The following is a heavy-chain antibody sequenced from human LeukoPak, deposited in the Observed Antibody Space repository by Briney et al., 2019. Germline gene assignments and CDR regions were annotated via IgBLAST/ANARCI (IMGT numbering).Heavy chain of an antibody. D-gene: IGHD3-10*01. CDR1: RFTFSNYA. J-gene: IGHJ5*01. CDR2: ISASGGNT. V-gene: IGHV3-23*01. CDR3: AKDQWRYFGSGSSGDS. Sequence: GGSLRLSCAASRFTFSNYAMSWVRQAPGKGLVWVSGISASGGNTYYADSVKGRFTISRDNSKNTLYLQMNSLRAEDTAVYYCAKDQWRYFGSGSSGDSWGQGTLVTVSS.